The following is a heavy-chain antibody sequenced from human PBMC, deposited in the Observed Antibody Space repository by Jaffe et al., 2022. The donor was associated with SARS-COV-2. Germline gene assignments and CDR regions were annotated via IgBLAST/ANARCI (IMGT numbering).Heavy chain of an antibody. CDR1: GFTFSSYD. V-gene: IGHV3-13*01. CDR2: IGTAGDT. Sequence: EVQLVESGGGLVQPGGSLRLSCAASGFTFSSYDMHWVRQATGKGLEWVSAIGTAGDTYYPGSVKGRFTISRENAKNSLYLQMNSLRAGDTAVYYCARALGTTVTTPSGYYYYYYGMDVWGQGTTVTVSS. CDR3: ARALGTTVTTPSGYYYYYYGMDV. D-gene: IGHD4-17*01. J-gene: IGHJ6*02.